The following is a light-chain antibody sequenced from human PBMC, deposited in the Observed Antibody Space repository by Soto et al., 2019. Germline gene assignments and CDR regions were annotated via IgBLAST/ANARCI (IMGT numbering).Light chain of an antibody. J-gene: IGKJ4*01. V-gene: IGKV3-20*01. CDR2: GAS. Sequence: ETELTQSPGTLSLSPGERATLSCRASQSVSSSYLAWYQQKPGQAPRLLIYGASSRATGIPDRFSGSGSGTDFTLTISRLEPEDFAVYYCQQYGSSPLLTFGGGTKVDI. CDR1: QSVSSSY. CDR3: QQYGSSPLLT.